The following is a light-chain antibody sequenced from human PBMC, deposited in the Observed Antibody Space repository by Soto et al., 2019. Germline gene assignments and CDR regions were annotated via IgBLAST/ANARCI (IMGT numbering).Light chain of an antibody. CDR3: QQSYGTPIT. Sequence: DIQMTQSPSSLSASVGDRVTITCRASESIARYLNWFQQKPGKAPNLVIYAASRLQSGVPSRFSGSGSGTDFTLTINSLQPEDFATYYCQQSYGTPITFGQGTRLEIK. J-gene: IGKJ5*01. V-gene: IGKV1-39*01. CDR1: ESIARY. CDR2: AAS.